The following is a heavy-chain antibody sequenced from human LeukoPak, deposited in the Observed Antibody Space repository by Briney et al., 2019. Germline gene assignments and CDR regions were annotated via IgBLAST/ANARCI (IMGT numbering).Heavy chain of an antibody. V-gene: IGHV1-18*01. Sequence: ASVKVSCKASGYTFTNYGITWVRQAPGQGLEWMGWISAYNGNTNYAQKLQGRVTMTTDTSTSTAYMELRSLRSDDTAVYYCARAVTYYYDSSGYTTADFDYWGQGTLVTVSS. CDR3: ARAVTYYYDSSGYTTADFDY. CDR2: ISAYNGNT. CDR1: GYTFTNYG. J-gene: IGHJ4*02. D-gene: IGHD3-22*01.